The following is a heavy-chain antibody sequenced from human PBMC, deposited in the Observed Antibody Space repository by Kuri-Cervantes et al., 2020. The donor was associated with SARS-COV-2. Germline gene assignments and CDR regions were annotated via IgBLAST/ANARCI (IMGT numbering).Heavy chain of an antibody. D-gene: IGHD3-22*01. Sequence: SVKVSCKASGGTFSSYAISWVRQAPGQGLEWMGGIIPIFGTANYAQKFQGRVTITADESTSTAYMELSSLRSEDTAVYYCSRDTRGGLFQPDAFDIWGQGTMVTVSS. CDR2: IIPIFGTA. CDR1: GGTFSSYA. CDR3: SRDTRGGLFQPDAFDI. V-gene: IGHV1-69*13. J-gene: IGHJ3*02.